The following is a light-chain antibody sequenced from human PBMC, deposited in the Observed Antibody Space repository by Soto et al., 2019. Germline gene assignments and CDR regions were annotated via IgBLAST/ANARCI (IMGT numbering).Light chain of an antibody. CDR2: DAS. CDR1: QSVSSY. Sequence: ESVLTQSPATLSISTGERATLSYRASQSVSSYLAWYQQKPGQAPRVLIYDASNRATGIPARFSGSGSGTDFTLTISSLEPEDFAAYYCQQRSNWSRTFGQGTMVDI. CDR3: QQRSNWSRT. V-gene: IGKV3-11*01. J-gene: IGKJ1*01.